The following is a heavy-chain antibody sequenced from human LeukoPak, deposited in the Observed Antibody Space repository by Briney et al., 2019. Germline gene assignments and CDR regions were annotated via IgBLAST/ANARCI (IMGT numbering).Heavy chain of an antibody. CDR1: GGSVSSGTNY. Sequence: SETLSLTCTVSGGSVSSGTNYWTWIRQPAGKGLEWIGRIYTSGSTDYNPPFDSRVTISIDTSKNQFSLRLSSVTAADTAMYYCARLGEMPPDYYYYMDVWGKGTTVTVS. V-gene: IGHV4-61*02. CDR2: IYTSGST. CDR3: ARLGEMPPDYYYYMDV. J-gene: IGHJ6*03. D-gene: IGHD5-24*01.